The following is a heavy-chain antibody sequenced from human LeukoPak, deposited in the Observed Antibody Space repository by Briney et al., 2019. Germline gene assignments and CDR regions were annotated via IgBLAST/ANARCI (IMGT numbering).Heavy chain of an antibody. CDR2: IYHNGNT. V-gene: IGHV4-38-2*01. CDR3: ARAYHSSWYLNWFDP. CDR1: GYSISSGYY. D-gene: IGHD6-13*01. J-gene: IGHJ5*02. Sequence: SETLSLTCAVSGYSISSGYYWGWIRQPPRKGLEWIGSIYHNGNTYYNPSLKSRVTISVDTSKNEFSLKLSSVTAADTAVYYCARAYHSSWYLNWFDPWGQGTLVAVSS.